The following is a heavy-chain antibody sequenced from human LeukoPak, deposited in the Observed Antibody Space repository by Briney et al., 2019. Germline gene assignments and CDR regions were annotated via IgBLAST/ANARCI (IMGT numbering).Heavy chain of an antibody. CDR1: GDSVSSNSAA. D-gene: IGHD2-21*01. V-gene: IGHV6-1*01. J-gene: IGHJ5*02. CDR2: TYYRSKWYN. CDR3: ARVCGYGGGREVTCSDP. Sequence: SQTLSLTCAISGDSVSSNSAAWNWIRQSPSRGLEWLGRTYYRSKWYNDYAVSVKSRITINPDTSKNQFSLQLNSVTPEDTAVYSCARVCGYGGGREVTCSDPWGQEPWSPSPQ.